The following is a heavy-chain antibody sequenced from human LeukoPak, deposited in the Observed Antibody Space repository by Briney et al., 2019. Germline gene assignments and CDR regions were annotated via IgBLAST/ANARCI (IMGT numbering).Heavy chain of an antibody. J-gene: IGHJ5*02. CDR1: GYTFTGYY. V-gene: IGHV1-2*02. D-gene: IGHD2-2*01. Sequence: GASVKVSCKASGYTFTGYYMHWVRQAPGQGLEWMGWINPNSGGTNYAQKFQGRVTMTRDTSISTAYMELSRLRSDDTAVYYCARDRPPYCSSTSCKENWFDPWGQGTLVTVSS. CDR2: INPNSGGT. CDR3: ARDRPPYCSSTSCKENWFDP.